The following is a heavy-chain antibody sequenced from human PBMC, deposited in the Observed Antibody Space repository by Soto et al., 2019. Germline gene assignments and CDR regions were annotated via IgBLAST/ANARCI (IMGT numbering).Heavy chain of an antibody. J-gene: IGHJ5*02. CDR1: GGSFSGYY. CDR3: ARAGYSSSWRIFDP. V-gene: IGHV4-34*01. D-gene: IGHD6-13*01. Sequence: SETLSLTCAVYGGSFSGYYWSWIRQPPGKGLEWIGEINHSGSTNYNPSLKSRVTISVDTSKNQFSPKLSSVAAADTSVYYCARAGYSSSWRIFDPWGQGTLVTVAS. CDR2: INHSGST.